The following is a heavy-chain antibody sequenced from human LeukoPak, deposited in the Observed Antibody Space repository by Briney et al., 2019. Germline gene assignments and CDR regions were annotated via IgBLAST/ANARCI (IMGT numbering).Heavy chain of an antibody. J-gene: IGHJ4*02. CDR1: GYTLTVLS. D-gene: IGHD5-24*01. Sequence: ASVKVSCKVSGYTLTVLSMHWVRQAPGKGLEWMGGFDPEDGETIYAQKFQGRVTMTEDTSTDTAYMELSSLRSEDTAVYYCATTPVEMATIYFDYWGQGTLVTVSS. CDR2: FDPEDGET. V-gene: IGHV1-24*01. CDR3: ATTPVEMATIYFDY.